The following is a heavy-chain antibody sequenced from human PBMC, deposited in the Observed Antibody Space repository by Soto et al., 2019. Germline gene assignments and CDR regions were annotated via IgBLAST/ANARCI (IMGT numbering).Heavy chain of an antibody. CDR3: ARDSRRYCSGGSCPKAGY. Sequence: ASVTVSCKASGYTFTSYGISWVRQAPGQGLEWMGWISAYNGNTNYAQKLQGRVTMTTDTSTSTAYMELRSLRSDDTAVYYCARDSRRYCSGGSCPKAGYWGQGTLVTVSS. V-gene: IGHV1-18*01. D-gene: IGHD2-15*01. J-gene: IGHJ4*02. CDR2: ISAYNGNT. CDR1: GYTFTSYG.